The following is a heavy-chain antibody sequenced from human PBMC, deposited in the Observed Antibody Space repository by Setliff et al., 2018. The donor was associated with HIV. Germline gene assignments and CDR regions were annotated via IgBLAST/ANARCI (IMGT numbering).Heavy chain of an antibody. Sequence: SVKVSCKASGGTFSSYAIYWVRQAPGQGLEWMGGTMPISGTPNYAQKFQGRVTITADESTNTAYMELSSLRSEDTAVYYCADTLGYFEMDWWFDPWGQGTLVTVSS. J-gene: IGHJ5*02. CDR3: ADTLGYFEMDWWFDP. V-gene: IGHV1-69*13. D-gene: IGHD3-9*01. CDR1: GGTFSSYA. CDR2: TMPISGTP.